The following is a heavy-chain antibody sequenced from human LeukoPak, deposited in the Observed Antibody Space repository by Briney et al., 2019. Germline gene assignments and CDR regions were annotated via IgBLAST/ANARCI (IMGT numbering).Heavy chain of an antibody. D-gene: IGHD3-9*01. Sequence: SGTLSLTCAVSGGSITSDYWWTWVRQPPGKGLEWIGEIYHSGSTNYNPSLKSRVTISVDKSKNQFSLKLSSVTAADTAVYYCVRGGLRYSSFDYWGQGTLVTVSS. CDR3: VRGGLRYSSFDY. J-gene: IGHJ4*02. V-gene: IGHV4-4*02. CDR1: GGSITSDYW. CDR2: IYHSGST.